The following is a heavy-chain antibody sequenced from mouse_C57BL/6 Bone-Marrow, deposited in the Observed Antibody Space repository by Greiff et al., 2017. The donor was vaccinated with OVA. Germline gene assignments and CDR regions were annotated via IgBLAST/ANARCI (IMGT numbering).Heavy chain of an antibody. Sequence: VQLQQPGPELVKPGASVKISCKASGYTFTDYYMNWVKQSPGKSLEWIGDINPNNGGTSYNQKFKGKATLTVDKSSSTAYMELRSLTSEDSAVYYCAIWGYSNGPWYFDYWGQGTTLTVSS. CDR3: AIWGYSNGPWYFDY. D-gene: IGHD2-5*01. CDR1: GYTFTDYY. V-gene: IGHV1-26*01. CDR2: INPNNGGT. J-gene: IGHJ2*01.